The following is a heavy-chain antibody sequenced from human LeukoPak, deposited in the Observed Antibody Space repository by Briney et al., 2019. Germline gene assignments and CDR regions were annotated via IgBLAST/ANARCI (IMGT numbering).Heavy chain of an antibody. CDR2: ISSSSSYI. J-gene: IGHJ4*02. CDR1: GFTFSSYS. Sequence: GGSLRLSCAASGFTFSSYSMTWVRQAPGKGLEWVSSISSSSSYIYYADSVKGRFTISRDNSKNTLYLQMNSLRAEDTAVYYCAKDFVAAARGAYYFDYWGQGTLVTVSS. CDR3: AKDFVAAARGAYYFDY. V-gene: IGHV3-21*04. D-gene: IGHD6-13*01.